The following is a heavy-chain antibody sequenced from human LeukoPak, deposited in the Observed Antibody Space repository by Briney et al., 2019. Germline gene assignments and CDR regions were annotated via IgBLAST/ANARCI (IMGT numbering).Heavy chain of an antibody. J-gene: IGHJ4*02. Sequence: SETLSLTCTVSGGSFSSYYWTWIRQPPGKGLEWIGYVDHSGSTNYNPSLKSRVTISSDTPKNQFSLELNSVTAADTAVYYCARLKATVSIHAYFDYWGQGTLVTVSS. V-gene: IGHV4-59*01. D-gene: IGHD4-17*01. CDR1: GGSFSSYY. CDR2: VDHSGST. CDR3: ARLKATVSIHAYFDY.